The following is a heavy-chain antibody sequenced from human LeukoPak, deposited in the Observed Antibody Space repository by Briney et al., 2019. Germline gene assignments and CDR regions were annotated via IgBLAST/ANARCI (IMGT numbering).Heavy chain of an antibody. CDR3: ARGLSNAYYYDSSGYGPMDAFDI. CDR2: IYYSGST. CDR1: GGSISSGGYY. Sequence: SETLSLTCTVSGGSISSGGYYWSWIRQHPGKGLEWIGYIYYSGSTYYNPSLKSRVTISVDTSKNQFSLKLSSVTAADTAVYYCARGLSNAYYYDSSGYGPMDAFDIWGQGTMVTVSS. V-gene: IGHV4-31*03. D-gene: IGHD3-22*01. J-gene: IGHJ3*02.